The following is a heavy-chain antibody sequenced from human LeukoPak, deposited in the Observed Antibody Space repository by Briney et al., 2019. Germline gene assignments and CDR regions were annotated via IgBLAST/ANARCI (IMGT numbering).Heavy chain of an antibody. CDR3: AKLEAAAATLFY. Sequence: GRSLRLSCAASGFTFSSYGMHWVRQAPGKGLEWVAVIWYDGSNKYYADSVKGRFTISRDNSKNTLYLQMNSLRAEDTAVYYCAKLEAAAATLFYWGQGTLVTASS. V-gene: IGHV3-33*06. CDR1: GFTFSSYG. D-gene: IGHD6-13*01. J-gene: IGHJ4*02. CDR2: IWYDGSNK.